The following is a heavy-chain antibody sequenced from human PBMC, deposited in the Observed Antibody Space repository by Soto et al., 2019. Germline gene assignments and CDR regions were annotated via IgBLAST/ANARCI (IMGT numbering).Heavy chain of an antibody. CDR1: GYTFTGYY. V-gene: IGHV1-2*04. CDR3: ARGPIWRPTYPGFFDREGKYYYMDV. CDR2: INPNSGGT. J-gene: IGHJ6*03. D-gene: IGHD1-26*01. Sequence: ASVKVSCKASGYTFTGYYMHWVRQAPGQGLEWMGWINPNSGGTNYAQKFQGWVTMTRDTSISTAYMELSRLRSDDTAVYYCARGPIWRPTYPGFFDREGKYYYMDVWGKGTTVTVSS.